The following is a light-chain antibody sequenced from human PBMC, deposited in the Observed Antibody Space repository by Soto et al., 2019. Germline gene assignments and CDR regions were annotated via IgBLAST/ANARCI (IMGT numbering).Light chain of an antibody. CDR2: DVS. CDR3: CSYAGSYTFEL. CDR1: SSDVGGYSY. J-gene: IGLJ2*01. Sequence: QSALTQPRSVSGSPGQSVTISCTGTSSDVGGYSYVSWYQQHPGKAPKLMIYDVSKRPSGVPDRFSGSKSGNTASLTISGLQAEDEADYYCCSYAGSYTFELFGGGTKLTVL. V-gene: IGLV2-11*01.